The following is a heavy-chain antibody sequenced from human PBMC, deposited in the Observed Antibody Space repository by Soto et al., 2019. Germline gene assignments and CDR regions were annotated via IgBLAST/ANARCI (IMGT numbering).Heavy chain of an antibody. Sequence: EVQLVESGGGLVKPGGSLRLSCAASGFTFSSYSMNWVRQAPGKGLEWVSSISSSSSYIYYADSVKGRFTISRDNAKNSLYLQMNSLRAEDTAVYYCARAYSSSANWFDPWGQRTLVTVSS. V-gene: IGHV3-21*01. D-gene: IGHD6-13*01. CDR1: GFTFSSYS. CDR3: ARAYSSSANWFDP. CDR2: ISSSSSYI. J-gene: IGHJ5*02.